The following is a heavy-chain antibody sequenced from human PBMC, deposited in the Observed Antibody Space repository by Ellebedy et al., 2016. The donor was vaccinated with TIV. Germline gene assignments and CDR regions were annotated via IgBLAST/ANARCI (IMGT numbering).Heavy chain of an antibody. J-gene: IGHJ6*02. Sequence: SGPTLVKPTQTLTLTCTFSGFSLSTSGVGVGWIRQPPGKALEWLALIYWNDDKRYSPSLKSRLTITKDTSKNQVVLTMTNMDPVDTATYYCAHILRYRRPEEYYYYYYGMDVWGQGTTVTVSS. D-gene: IGHD1-1*01. CDR3: AHILRYRRPEEYYYYYYGMDV. CDR1: GFSLSTSGVG. CDR2: IYWNDDK. V-gene: IGHV2-5*01.